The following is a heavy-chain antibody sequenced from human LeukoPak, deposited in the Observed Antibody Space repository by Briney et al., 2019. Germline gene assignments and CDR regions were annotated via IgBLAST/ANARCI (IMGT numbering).Heavy chain of an antibody. D-gene: IGHD2-15*01. CDR2: INHSGST. CDR3: ARRQLLLYYYYYGMDV. Sequence: PSETLSLTCAVYGGSFSGYYWSWIRQPPGKGLEWIGEINHSGSTNYNPSLKSRVTISVDTSKNQFSLKLSSVTAADTAVYYCARRQLLLYYYYYGMDVWGQGTTVTVSS. V-gene: IGHV4-34*01. CDR1: GGSFSGYY. J-gene: IGHJ6*02.